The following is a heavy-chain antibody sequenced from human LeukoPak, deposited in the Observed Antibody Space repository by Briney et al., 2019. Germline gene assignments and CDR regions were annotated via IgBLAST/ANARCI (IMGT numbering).Heavy chain of an antibody. J-gene: IGHJ4*02. V-gene: IGHV3-53*05. CDR3: AAGYGSGYFLYFDY. Sequence: GGSLRLSCAASGFTVSSNYMSWVRQAPGKGLEWVSVIYSGGSTYYADSVKGRFTISRDNSKNTLYLQMNSLRSEDTAVYYCAAGYGSGYFLYFDYWGQGTLVTVSS. CDR2: IYSGGST. CDR1: GFTVSSNY. D-gene: IGHD3-22*01.